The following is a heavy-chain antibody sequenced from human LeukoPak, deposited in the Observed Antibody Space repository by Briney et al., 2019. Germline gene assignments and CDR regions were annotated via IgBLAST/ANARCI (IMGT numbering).Heavy chain of an antibody. CDR1: GFTFSSYS. CDR2: IKQDGSEK. V-gene: IGHV3-7*01. Sequence: PGGSLRLSCAASGFTFSSYSMNWVRQAPGKGLEWVANIKQDGSEKYYVDSVKGRFTISRDNAKNSLYLQMNSLRAEDTAVYYCATTDPNNSNRDYWGQGTLVTVSS. D-gene: IGHD6-13*01. J-gene: IGHJ4*02. CDR3: ATTDPNNSNRDY.